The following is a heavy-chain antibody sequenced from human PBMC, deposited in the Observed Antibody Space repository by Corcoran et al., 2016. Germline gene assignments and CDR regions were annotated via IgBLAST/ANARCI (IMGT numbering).Heavy chain of an antibody. V-gene: IGHV4-38-2*02. CDR1: GYSISSGYY. Sequence: QVQLQESGPGLVKPSETLSLTCTVSGYSISSGYYWGWIRQPPGKGLEWIGSIYHSGSTYYNPSLKSRVTISVDTSKNQFSLKLSSVTAADTAVYYCARAEGPSTGQTFDYWGQGTLVTVSS. CDR2: IYHSGST. CDR3: ARAEGPSTGQTFDY. D-gene: IGHD4-4*01. J-gene: IGHJ4*02.